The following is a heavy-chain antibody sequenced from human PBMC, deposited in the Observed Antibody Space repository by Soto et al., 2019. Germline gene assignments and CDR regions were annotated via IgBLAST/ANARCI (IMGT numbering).Heavy chain of an antibody. Sequence: QVQLVQSETEVKKPGSAVRVSCKASGGTFNTYAMNWVRQAPGQGLEWMGGILPMFDRPRYAQKFQGRVTITVDEPTTTASMDLSSLRSADTAVYYCTRSIGSGGVIGGFDYWGQGTLVTVSS. D-gene: IGHD3-16*02. CDR3: TRSIGSGGVIGGFDY. CDR2: ILPMFDRP. J-gene: IGHJ4*02. V-gene: IGHV1-69*01. CDR1: GGTFNTYA.